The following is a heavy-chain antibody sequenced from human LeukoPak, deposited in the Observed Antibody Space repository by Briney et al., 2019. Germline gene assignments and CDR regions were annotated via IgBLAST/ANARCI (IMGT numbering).Heavy chain of an antibody. D-gene: IGHD1-26*01. J-gene: IGHJ4*02. CDR2: ISSSSSYI. CDR1: GFTFSSYS. CDR3: ARDEVGSYSQVQFDY. V-gene: IGHV3-21*01. Sequence: SGGSLRLSCAASGFTFSSYSMNWVRQAPGKGLEWVSSISSSSSYIYYADSVKGRFTISRDNAKNSLYLQMNSLRAEDTAVYYCARDEVGSYSQVQFDYWGQGTLVTVSS.